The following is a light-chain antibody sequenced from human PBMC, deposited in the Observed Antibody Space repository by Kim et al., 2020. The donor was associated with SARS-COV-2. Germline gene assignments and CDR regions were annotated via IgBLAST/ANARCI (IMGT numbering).Light chain of an antibody. J-gene: IGLJ2*01. V-gene: IGLV1-51*01. CDR3: GTWDSSLSAGV. Sequence: GQKVTISCSGSSSNIGNNYVSWYQQLPGTAPKLLIYDNNKRPSGIPARFAGSKSGTSATLGITGLQTGDEADYYCGTWDSSLSAGVFGGGTQLTVL. CDR1: SSNIGNNY. CDR2: DNN.